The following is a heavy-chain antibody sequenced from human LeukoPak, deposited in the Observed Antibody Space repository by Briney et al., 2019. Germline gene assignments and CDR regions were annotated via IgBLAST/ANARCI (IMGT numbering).Heavy chain of an antibody. D-gene: IGHD2-21*01. CDR1: GFNFSAYY. CDR2: VSGGGATK. Sequence: GGSLRLSCATAGFNFSAYYMNWIRQTPGKGLEWIAFVSGGGATKSYAESVKGRFTVSRDNTKKTVSLQMNSLRDDDTALYYCARATRDCHGECYSGYCDTWGQGTLVTVSS. J-gene: IGHJ4*02. V-gene: IGHV3-11*01. CDR3: ARATRDCHGECYSGYCDT.